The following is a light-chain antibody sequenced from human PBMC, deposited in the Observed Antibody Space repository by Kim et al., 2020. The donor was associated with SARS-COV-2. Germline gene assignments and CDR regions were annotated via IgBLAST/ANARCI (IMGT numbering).Light chain of an antibody. CDR3: QQTYGTPT. CDR1: QTISTY. J-gene: IGKJ2*01. V-gene: IGKV1-39*01. Sequence: LSASVGDSVTITCRASQTISTYLNWYHQKPGKAPKLLIYATSNLQNGVPSRFSGSGSGTDFTLTISSLQPEDFAIYYCQQTYGTPTFGQGTKLEI. CDR2: ATS.